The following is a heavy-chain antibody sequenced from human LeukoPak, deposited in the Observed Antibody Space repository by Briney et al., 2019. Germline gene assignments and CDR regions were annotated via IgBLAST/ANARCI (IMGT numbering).Heavy chain of an antibody. CDR2: ISSSSSYI. J-gene: IGHJ4*02. V-gene: IGHV3-21*01. CDR3: ARAFGGADQFDY. Sequence: EGSLRLSCAASGFTFSSYSMNWARQAPGKGLEWVSSISSSSSYIYYADSVKGRFTISRDNAKNSLYLQMNSLRAEDTAVYYCARAFGGADQFDYWGQGTLVTVSS. CDR1: GFTFSSYS. D-gene: IGHD3-10*01.